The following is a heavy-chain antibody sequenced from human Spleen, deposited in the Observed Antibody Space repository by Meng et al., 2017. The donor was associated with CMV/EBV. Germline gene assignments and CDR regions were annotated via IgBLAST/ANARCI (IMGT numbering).Heavy chain of an antibody. CDR2: IRYDGSNK. D-gene: IGHD2/OR15-2a*01. Sequence: GGSLRLSCAASGFTVTSHYMTWVRQAPGKGLEWVAFIRYDGSNKYYADSVKGRFTISRDNSKNTLYLQMNSLRAEDTAVYYCAKDLNTNWFDPWGQGTLVTVSS. CDR3: AKDLNTNWFDP. V-gene: IGHV3-30*02. CDR1: GFTVTSHY. J-gene: IGHJ5*02.